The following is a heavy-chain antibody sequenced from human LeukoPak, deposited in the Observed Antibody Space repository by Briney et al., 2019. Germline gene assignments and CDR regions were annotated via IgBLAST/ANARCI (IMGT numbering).Heavy chain of an antibody. D-gene: IGHD3-10*01. CDR3: ARAGTFMVRGVIVH. J-gene: IGHJ4*02. CDR1: GYTFTGYY. V-gene: IGHV1-2*02. CDR2: INPNSGGT. Sequence: ASVKSSCKASGYTFTGYYMHWVREAPGQGLEWMGWINPNSGGTNYAQKFQGRVTMTRDTSISTAYMELRRLRSDDTAVYYCARAGTFMVRGVIVHWGQGTLVTVSS.